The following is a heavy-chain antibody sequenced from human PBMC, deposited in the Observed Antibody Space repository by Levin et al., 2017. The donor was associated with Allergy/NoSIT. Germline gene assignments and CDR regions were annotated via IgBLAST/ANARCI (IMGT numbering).Heavy chain of an antibody. Sequence: SCAASGFTFDDYAMHWVRQAPGKGLEWVSGISWNSGSIGYADSVKGRFTISRDNAKNSLYLQMNSLRAEDTALYYCAKGGRSGWNDYWGQGTLVTVSS. CDR3: AKGGRSGWNDY. V-gene: IGHV3-9*01. CDR2: ISWNSGSI. D-gene: IGHD6-19*01. J-gene: IGHJ4*02. CDR1: GFTFDDYA.